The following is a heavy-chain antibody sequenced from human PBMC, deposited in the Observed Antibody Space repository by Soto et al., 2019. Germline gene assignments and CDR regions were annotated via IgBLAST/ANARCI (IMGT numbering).Heavy chain of an antibody. CDR1: GYTFTSYD. J-gene: IGHJ3*02. CDR3: ARASYLDPAFDI. D-gene: IGHD2-2*03. Sequence: QVQLVQSGAEVKRPGASVKVSCKASGYTFTSYDFNWVRQASGQGLEWMGWVNPNSGNTDYAQKFQGRVTMTRNTSIRTAYMELSSLRSEDTAVYYCARASYLDPAFDIWGQGTMVTVSS. CDR2: VNPNSGNT. V-gene: IGHV1-8*01.